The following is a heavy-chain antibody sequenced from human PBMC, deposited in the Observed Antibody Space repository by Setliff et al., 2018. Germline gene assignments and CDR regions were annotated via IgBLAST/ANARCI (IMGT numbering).Heavy chain of an antibody. D-gene: IGHD3-22*01. CDR2: IKRKTDGGTT. CDR1: GFTFSNAW. V-gene: IGHV3-15*01. Sequence: GGSLRLSCAASGFTFSNAWMTWVRQAPGKGLEWVGRIKRKTDGGTTDYAAPVKGRFTISRDDSKDTLYLQMNSLKTEDTAVYYCTTAQGYYYDSSGAPRDYWGQGTLVTVSS. J-gene: IGHJ4*02. CDR3: TTAQGYYYDSSGAPRDY.